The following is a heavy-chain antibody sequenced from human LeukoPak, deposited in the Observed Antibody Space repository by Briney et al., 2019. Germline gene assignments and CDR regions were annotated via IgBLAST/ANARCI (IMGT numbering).Heavy chain of an antibody. J-gene: IGHJ4*02. CDR3: TRLHDYSNHLDY. V-gene: IGHV3-73*01. Sequence: GGSLRLSCAASGFTLSGSAMHWVRQASGKGLEWVGRIRSKANSYATAYAASVKGRFTISRDDSKNTAYLQMNSLKTEDTAVYYCTRLHDYSNHLDYWGQGTLVTVSS. CDR1: GFTLSGSA. CDR2: IRSKANSYAT. D-gene: IGHD4-11*01.